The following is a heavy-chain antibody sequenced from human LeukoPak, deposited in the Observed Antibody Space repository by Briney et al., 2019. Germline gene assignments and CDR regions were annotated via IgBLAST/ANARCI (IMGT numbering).Heavy chain of an antibody. CDR3: AREGIYCSRTSCYDSFPDY. V-gene: IGHV4-4*07. CDR2: IYPSGST. J-gene: IGHJ4*02. D-gene: IGHD2-2*01. CDR1: GDSIRSYY. Sequence: SETLSLTCSVSGDSIRSYYWSWIRQPAGGGLEWIGRIYPSGSTDYNPSLKTRVTMSVDPSRNQFSLRLSSVTAADTAVYFCAREGIYCSRTSCYDSFPDYWGQGTLVTVSS.